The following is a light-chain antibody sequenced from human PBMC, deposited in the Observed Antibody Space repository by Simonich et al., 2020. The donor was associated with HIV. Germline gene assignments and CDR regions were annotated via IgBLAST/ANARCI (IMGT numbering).Light chain of an antibody. J-gene: IGKJ2*01. V-gene: IGKV1-39*01. Sequence: DIQMTQSPSSLSASVGDRVTVTCRASQTISNYLNWYQQKPGKAPQLLIYGASILQSGVPSRFSGSGSGTEFTLTISSMQSEDFAVYYCQQYNDWPHYTFGQGTKLEIK. CDR3: QQYNDWPHYT. CDR2: GAS. CDR1: QTISNY.